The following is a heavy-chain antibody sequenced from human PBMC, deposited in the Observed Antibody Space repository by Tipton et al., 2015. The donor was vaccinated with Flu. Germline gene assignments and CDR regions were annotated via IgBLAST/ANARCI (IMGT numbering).Heavy chain of an antibody. CDR2: VSRTGST. V-gene: IGHV4-39*07. CDR3: ARRDYSNYVSDPKNWFDR. J-gene: IGHJ5*02. CDR1: GDSIRSSNYY. Sequence: GLVKPSETLSLTCGVSGDSIRSSNYYWGWIRQPPGKGLEWIGTVSRTGSTIYNPSLKSRVTISIDTSKNHFSLKMKSLTATDMAVYYSARRDYSNYVSDPKNWFDRWGRGTLVTVSS. D-gene: IGHD4-11*01.